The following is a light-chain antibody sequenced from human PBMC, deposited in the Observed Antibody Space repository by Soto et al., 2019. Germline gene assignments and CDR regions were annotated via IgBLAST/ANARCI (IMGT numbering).Light chain of an antibody. CDR2: TVS. J-gene: IGKJ4*01. CDR3: MQRIELPLT. Sequence: DIVMTQTPLSLTVTPGEPASISCRSSQSLLDSDDGNTYLDWYLQKPGQSPQLLIYTVSYRASGVPDRFSGSGSGTDFTLKISRVEAEDVGVYYCMQRIELPLTFGGGTKVEIK. V-gene: IGKV2-40*01. CDR1: QSLLDSDDGNTY.